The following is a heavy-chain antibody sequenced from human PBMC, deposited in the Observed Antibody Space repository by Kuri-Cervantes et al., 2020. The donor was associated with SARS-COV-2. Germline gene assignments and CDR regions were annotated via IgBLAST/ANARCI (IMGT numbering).Heavy chain of an antibody. J-gene: IGHJ6*02. CDR3: ARAFVVVVAAWRTGMDV. CDR2: ISYDGSNK. CDR1: GFTFSSYA. Sequence: GGSLRLSCAASGFTFSSYAMHWVRQAPGKGLEWVAVISYDGSNKYYADSVKGRFTISRDNSKNTLYLQMNSLRAEDTAAYYCARAFVVVVAAWRTGMDVWGQGTTVTVSS. D-gene: IGHD2-15*01. V-gene: IGHV3-30-3*01.